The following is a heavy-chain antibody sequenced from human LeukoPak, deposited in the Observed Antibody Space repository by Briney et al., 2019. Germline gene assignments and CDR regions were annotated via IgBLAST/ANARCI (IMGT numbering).Heavy chain of an antibody. V-gene: IGHV4-59*01. Sequence: SETLSLTCTVSGGSISSYYWSWIRQPPGKGLGWIGYIYYSGSTNYNPSLKSRVTISVDTSKNQFSLKLSSVTAADTAVYYCARDYPTNYYGSGRDAFDIWGQGTMVTVSS. CDR1: GGSISSYY. CDR2: IYYSGST. CDR3: ARDYPTNYYGSGRDAFDI. D-gene: IGHD3-10*01. J-gene: IGHJ3*02.